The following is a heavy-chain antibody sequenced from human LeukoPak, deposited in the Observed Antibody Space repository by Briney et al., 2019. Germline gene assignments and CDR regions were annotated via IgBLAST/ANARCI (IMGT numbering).Heavy chain of an antibody. Sequence: SETLSLTCTVSGGSISSYYWSWIRQPPGKGLEWIGYIYYSGSTNYNPSLKSRVTISVDTSKNQFSLKLSSVTAADTAVYYCARRPLASIAAYFDYWGQGTLVTVSS. CDR3: ARRPLASIAAYFDY. V-gene: IGHV4-59*08. CDR2: IYYSGST. J-gene: IGHJ4*02. CDR1: GGSISSYY. D-gene: IGHD6-6*01.